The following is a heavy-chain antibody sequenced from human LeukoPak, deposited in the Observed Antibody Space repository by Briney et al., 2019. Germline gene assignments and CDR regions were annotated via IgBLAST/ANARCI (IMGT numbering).Heavy chain of an antibody. D-gene: IGHD4-17*01. CDR1: GGSITSSNYY. V-gene: IGHV4-39*01. CDR3: ARWTTVVTSNAFDI. Sequence: SETLSLTCTVSGGSITSSNYYWGWLRQPPGKGLEWIGSIYYTGSTYYTPSLKSRVTVSLDTSKNQFSLKVNSVTAADTAVYYCARWTTVVTSNAFDIWGQGTMVTVSS. CDR2: IYYTGST. J-gene: IGHJ3*02.